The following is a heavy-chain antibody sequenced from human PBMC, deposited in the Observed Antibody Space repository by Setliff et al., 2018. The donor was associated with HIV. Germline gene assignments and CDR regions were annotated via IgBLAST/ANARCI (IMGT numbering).Heavy chain of an antibody. CDR1: GYSFTGYY. CDR2: INPNSGGT. J-gene: IGHJ4*02. Sequence: ASVKVSCKASGYSFTGYYMHWARQAPGQGLEWMGWINPNSGGTNYGQKFQGRVTVTTDASSRTVYMEVSRLRSDDTAVYFCARDRSHEFDYWGQGTLVTVSS. V-gene: IGHV1-2*02. CDR3: ARDRSHEFDY.